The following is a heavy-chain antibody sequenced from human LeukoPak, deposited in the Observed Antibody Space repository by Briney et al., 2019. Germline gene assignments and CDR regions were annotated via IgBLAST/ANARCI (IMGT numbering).Heavy chain of an antibody. CDR3: ARRYCSSTSCNPYFFDY. CDR2: ISPGDSDA. J-gene: IGHJ4*02. Sequence: GESLKISCKGSGYTFTNYYIGWVRQTPGKGLEWMGIISPGDSDARYSPSFEGQVTISADKSISTAYRRWSSLKASDTAMYYCARRYCSSTSCNPYFFDYWGQGTLVTVSS. V-gene: IGHV5-51*01. CDR1: GYTFTNYY. D-gene: IGHD2-2*01.